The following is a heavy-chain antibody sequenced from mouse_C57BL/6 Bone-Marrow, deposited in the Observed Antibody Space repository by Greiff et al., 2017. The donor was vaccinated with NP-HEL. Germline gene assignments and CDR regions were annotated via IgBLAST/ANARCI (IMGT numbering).Heavy chain of an antibody. CDR3: ARPITTVVPRRPDWYFDV. CDR1: GYAFTNYL. CDR2: INPGSGGT. D-gene: IGHD1-1*01. V-gene: IGHV1-54*01. J-gene: IGHJ1*03. Sequence: QVQLKESGAELVRPGTSVKVSCKASGYAFTNYLIEWVKQRPGQGLEWIGVINPGSGGTNYNEKFKGKATLTADKSSSTAYMQLSSLTSEDSAVYFCARPITTVVPRRPDWYFDVWGTGTTVTVSS.